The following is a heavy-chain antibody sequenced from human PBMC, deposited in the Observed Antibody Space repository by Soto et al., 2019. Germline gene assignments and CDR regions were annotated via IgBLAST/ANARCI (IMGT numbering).Heavy chain of an antibody. Sequence: QVQLVQSGAEVKKPGASVKVSCKASGYTFTSYDINWVRQATGQGLEWMGWMNPNSGNTGYAQKFQGRVTMTRHTPITTATTALTSPTSEDTALYSSASRRADTAMVWWWSAPWGQGTLVTVSS. V-gene: IGHV1-8*01. D-gene: IGHD5-18*01. J-gene: IGHJ5*02. CDR3: ASRRADTAMVWWWSAP. CDR2: MNPNSGNT. CDR1: GYTFTSYD.